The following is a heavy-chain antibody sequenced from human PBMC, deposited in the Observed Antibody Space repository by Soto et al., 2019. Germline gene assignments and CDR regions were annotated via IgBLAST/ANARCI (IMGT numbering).Heavy chain of an antibody. D-gene: IGHD1-26*01. Sequence: GSLRLSCAASGFTFSGSAMHWVRQASWKGLEWVGRIRSKANSYATAYAASVKGRFTISRDDSKNTAYLQMNSLKTEDTAVYYCTTLRWSRSGTNWFDPWGQGTLVTVSS. CDR2: IRSKANSYAT. J-gene: IGHJ5*02. CDR3: TTLRWSRSGTNWFDP. CDR1: GFTFSGSA. V-gene: IGHV3-73*01.